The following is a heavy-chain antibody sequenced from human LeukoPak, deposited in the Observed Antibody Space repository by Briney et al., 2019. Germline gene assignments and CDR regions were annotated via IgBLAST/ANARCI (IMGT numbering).Heavy chain of an antibody. D-gene: IGHD3-9*01. CDR2: ISYDGSNK. Sequence: GGSLRLSCAASGFTFSSYGMHWVRQAPGKGLEWVAVISYDGSNKYYADSVKGRFTISRDNSKNTLYLQMNRVRVEDTALYHCARYPIHNDDILTGPFDYWGQGTLVTVSS. CDR1: GFTFSSYG. CDR3: ARYPIHNDDILTGPFDY. J-gene: IGHJ4*02. V-gene: IGHV3-30*03.